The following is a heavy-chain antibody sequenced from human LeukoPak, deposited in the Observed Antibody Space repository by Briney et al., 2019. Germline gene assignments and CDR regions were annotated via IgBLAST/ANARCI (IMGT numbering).Heavy chain of an antibody. J-gene: IGHJ5*02. CDR2: ISGSGGST. CDR3: AKGVEYSSSPWFDP. V-gene: IGHV3-23*01. CDR1: GFTFSSYA. Sequence: GGSLRLSCAASGFTFSSYAMSWVRQAPGKGLEWVSAISGSGGSTYYADSVKGRLTISRDNSKNTLYLQMNSLRAEDTAVYYCAKGVEYSSSPWFDPWGQGTLVTVSS. D-gene: IGHD6-6*01.